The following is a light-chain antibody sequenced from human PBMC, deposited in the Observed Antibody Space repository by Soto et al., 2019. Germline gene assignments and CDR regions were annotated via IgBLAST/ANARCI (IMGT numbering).Light chain of an antibody. Sequence: EVVLAQSPCTLSLSPVGRATLSCGASQSVSRRSAWYQQRPGQSPRLLISGASMRASGVPVRFIGSGSGTDFTLTITRLEPEDFAVYYCQQYGGSPITFGLGTRLEIK. V-gene: IGKV3-20*01. CDR2: GAS. CDR1: QSVSRRS. CDR3: QQYGGSPIT. J-gene: IGKJ5*01.